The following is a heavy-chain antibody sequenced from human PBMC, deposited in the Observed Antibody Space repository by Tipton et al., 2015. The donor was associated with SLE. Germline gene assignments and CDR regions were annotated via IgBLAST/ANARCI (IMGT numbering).Heavy chain of an antibody. CDR1: GFTFSSYA. J-gene: IGHJ3*02. D-gene: IGHD6-13*01. V-gene: IGHV3-23*01. Sequence: SLRLSCAASGFTFSSYAMSWVRQAPGKGLEWVSALSGSGGSTYYADSVKGRFTISRDNSKNTLYLQMNSLRAEDTAVYYCARVGAAAGTAFDIWGQGTMVTVSS. CDR3: ARVGAAAGTAFDI. CDR2: LSGSGGST.